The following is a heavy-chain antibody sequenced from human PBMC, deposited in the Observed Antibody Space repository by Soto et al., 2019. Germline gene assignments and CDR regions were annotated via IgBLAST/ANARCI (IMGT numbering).Heavy chain of an antibody. CDR2: INHSGST. D-gene: IGHD5-18*01. CDR3: ARDGPAGGLLTGGYSSRVLIRFDP. CDR1: GGSFSGYY. J-gene: IGHJ5*02. Sequence: SETLSLTCAVYGGSFSGYYWSWIRQPPGKGLEWIGEINHSGSTNYNPSLKSRVTISVDTSKNQFSLKLSSVTAADTAVYYCARDGPAGGLLTGGYSSRVLIRFDPWGQGTLVTSPQ. V-gene: IGHV4-34*01.